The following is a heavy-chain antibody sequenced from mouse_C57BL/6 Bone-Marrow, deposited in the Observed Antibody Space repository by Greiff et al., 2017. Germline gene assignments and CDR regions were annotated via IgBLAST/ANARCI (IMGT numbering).Heavy chain of an antibody. CDR1: GYTFTNYW. Sequence: VQLQQSGAELVRPGTSVKMSCKASGYTFTNYWIGWAKQRPGHGLEWIGDIYPGGGYTNYNEKFKGKATLTADKSSSTAYMQFSSLTPEDSAIYYCARHYGSSPFAYWGQGTLVTVSA. V-gene: IGHV1-63*01. CDR3: ARHYGSSPFAY. D-gene: IGHD1-1*01. CDR2: IYPGGGYT. J-gene: IGHJ3*01.